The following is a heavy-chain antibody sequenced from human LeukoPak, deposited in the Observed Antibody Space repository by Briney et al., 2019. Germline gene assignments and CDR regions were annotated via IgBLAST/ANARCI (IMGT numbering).Heavy chain of an antibody. D-gene: IGHD4-23*01. Sequence: PSETLSLTCSVPGMSISSYYWSWIRQPPGKGLEWIGYIYYSGSTNYNPSLKSRVTISVDTSKNQFSLKLSSVTAADTAVYYCAGGTAVVTPEPWGQGTLVTVSS. CDR2: IYYSGST. CDR1: GMSISSYY. J-gene: IGHJ5*02. CDR3: AGGTAVVTPEP. V-gene: IGHV4-59*12.